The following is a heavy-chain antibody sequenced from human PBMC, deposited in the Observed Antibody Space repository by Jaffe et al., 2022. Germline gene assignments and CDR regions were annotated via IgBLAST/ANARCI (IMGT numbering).Heavy chain of an antibody. V-gene: IGHV3-30*02. J-gene: IGHJ2*01. CDR1: EITFSNYG. D-gene: IGHD3-10*01. CDR3: AKDGPWGSGKYFDL. Sequence: QVHLVESGGGVVQPGGSLRVSCAASEITFSNYGLHWIRQAPGKGLEWVAFIRFDEANIFYADSVKGRFTISRDNSKNTLSLQMNSLRAEDTAVYYCAKDGPWGSGKYFDLWGRGILVTVSS. CDR2: IRFDEANI.